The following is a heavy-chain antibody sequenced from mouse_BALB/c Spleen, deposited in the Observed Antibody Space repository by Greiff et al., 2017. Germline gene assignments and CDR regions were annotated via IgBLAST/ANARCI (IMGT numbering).Heavy chain of an antibody. CDR2: ISSGGGST. V-gene: IGHV5-12-1*01. Sequence: EVKLVESGGGLVKPGGSLKLSCAASGFAFSSYDMSWVRQTPEKRLEWVAYISSGGGSTYYPDTVKGRFTISRDNAKNTLYLQMSSLKSEDTAMYYCARQGPFAYWGQGTLVTVSA. CDR3: ARQGPFAY. J-gene: IGHJ3*01. CDR1: GFAFSSYD.